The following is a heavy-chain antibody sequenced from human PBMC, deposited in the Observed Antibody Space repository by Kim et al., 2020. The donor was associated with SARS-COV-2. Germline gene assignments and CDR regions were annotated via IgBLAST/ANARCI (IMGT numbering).Heavy chain of an antibody. CDR1: GDTFTKFA. Sequence: ASVKVSCKASGDTFTKFAIHWVRQAPGQRLEWMGWINGGSGKTIYSEKFQGRVTITRDTSASTVFLEMFSLISEDTAVYYCARGAEGSLVVWGQGTAVTVSS. CDR2: INGGSGKT. V-gene: IGHV1-3*01. CDR3: ARGAEGSLVV. J-gene: IGHJ6*02. D-gene: IGHD3-10*01.